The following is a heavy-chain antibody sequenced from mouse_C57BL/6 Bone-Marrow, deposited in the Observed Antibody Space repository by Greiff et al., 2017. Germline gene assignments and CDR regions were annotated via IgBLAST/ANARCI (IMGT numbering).Heavy chain of an antibody. CDR2: ISGGGGNT. CDR3: SRQVTTVLATKYFDV. D-gene: IGHD1-1*01. J-gene: IGHJ1*03. Sequence: EVNVVESGGGLVKPGGSLKLSCAASGFTFSSYTMSWVRQTPEKRLQWVAAISGGGGNTYYPDSVTGRFTISRDNDKTILYLQMSSLRSEDTALYYCSRQVTTVLATKYFDVWGTGATVTVSS. CDR1: GFTFSSYT. V-gene: IGHV5-9*01.